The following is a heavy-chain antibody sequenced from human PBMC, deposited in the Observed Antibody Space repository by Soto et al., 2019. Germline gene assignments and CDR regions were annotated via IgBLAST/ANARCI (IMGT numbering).Heavy chain of an antibody. V-gene: IGHV1-18*01. D-gene: IGHD3-16*02. J-gene: IGHJ4*02. CDR1: GYTFTSYG. Sequence: QVQLVQSGAEVEKPGASVKVSCKASGYTFTSYGISWVRQAPGQGLEWMGWISAYNGNTNYAQKLQGRVTMTTDTSTSTAYMELRSLRSDDTAVYYCARDLGGSNYDYIWGSYRYFDYWGQGTLVTVSS. CDR2: ISAYNGNT. CDR3: ARDLGGSNYDYIWGSYRYFDY.